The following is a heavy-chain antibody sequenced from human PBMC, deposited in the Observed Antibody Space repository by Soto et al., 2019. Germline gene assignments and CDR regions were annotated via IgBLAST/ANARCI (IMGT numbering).Heavy chain of an antibody. Sequence: HPGGSRRLSCVASGFTLSSNWMSWFRQAPGKEREWVANIKQDGTAQYYVPSVKGRSTISRDHTKNSLYLQMHSLPAEDPAVYYCHLYLYDDSSGHGQGACDSWGQGKMGNVAS. CDR3: HLYLYDDSSGHGQGACDS. CDR1: GFTLSSNW. V-gene: IGHV3-7*02. D-gene: IGHD3-22*01. J-gene: IGHJ3*02. CDR2: IKQDGTAQ.